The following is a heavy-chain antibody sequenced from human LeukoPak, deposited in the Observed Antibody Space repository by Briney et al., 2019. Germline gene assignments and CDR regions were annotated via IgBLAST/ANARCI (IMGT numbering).Heavy chain of an antibody. CDR3: GRQGAEGYYYYFDY. Sequence: SETLSLTCTVSGGSISSYYWSWIRQPPGKGLEWIGYIYYSGSTNYNPSLKSRVTISVDTSKNQFSLKLSSVTAADTAVYYCGRQGAEGYYYYFDYWGQGTLVTVSS. CDR2: IYYSGST. CDR1: GGSISSYY. J-gene: IGHJ4*02. V-gene: IGHV4-59*01. D-gene: IGHD3-22*01.